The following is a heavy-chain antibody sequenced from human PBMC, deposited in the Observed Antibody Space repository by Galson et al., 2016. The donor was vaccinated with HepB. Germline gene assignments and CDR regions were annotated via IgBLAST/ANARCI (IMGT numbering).Heavy chain of an antibody. CDR1: GFSFSTSA. CDR2: INSGGGRQ. J-gene: IGHJ4*02. CDR3: AKHHFWSGYYVDS. V-gene: IGHV3-23*01. Sequence: SLRLSCAASGFSFSTSAVTWVRQAPGKGLEWVSDINSGGGRQYYADSVKGRFTISRDNSRDTVYLQMNNVRAEDTAVYYCAKHHFWSGYYVDSWGQGTLVTVSS. D-gene: IGHD3-3*02.